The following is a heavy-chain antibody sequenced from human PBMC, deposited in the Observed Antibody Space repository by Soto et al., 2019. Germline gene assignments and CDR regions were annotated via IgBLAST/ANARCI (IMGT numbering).Heavy chain of an antibody. V-gene: IGHV3-9*01. CDR2: ISWNSNTI. Sequence: GGSLRLSCAASGFTFDNYAMHWVRQAPGKGLEWVSGISWNSNTIAYADSVKGRFTISRDNAKNSLYLQMNSLRAENTAFYYCAKDTGPNWGQGTLVTVSS. J-gene: IGHJ4*02. CDR3: AKDTGPN. CDR1: GFTFDNYA.